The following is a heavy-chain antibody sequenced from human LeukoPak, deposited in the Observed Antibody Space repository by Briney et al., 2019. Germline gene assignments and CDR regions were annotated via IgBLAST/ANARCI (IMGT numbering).Heavy chain of an antibody. D-gene: IGHD4-17*01. J-gene: IGHJ4*02. Sequence: PGGSLRLSCAASGFTFSTYAMHWVRQAPGKGLEWVAVISYDGSKKDYADSVKGRFTISRDNSKNTLYLQMNSLRVEDTAVYYCATDRLGDYGIDYWGQGTLVTVSS. CDR3: ATDRLGDYGIDY. CDR2: ISYDGSKK. V-gene: IGHV3-30-3*01. CDR1: GFTFSTYA.